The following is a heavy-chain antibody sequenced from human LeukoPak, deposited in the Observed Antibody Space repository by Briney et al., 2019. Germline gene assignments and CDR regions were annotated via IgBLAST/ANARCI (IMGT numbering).Heavy chain of an antibody. CDR3: ARDGSGWYEFDY. Sequence: SETLSLTCTVSGASISNYYWSWIRQPPGKGLEWIGYIYYSGSTNYNPSLKSRVTISVDTSKNLFSLKLSSVTAADTAVYYCARDGSGWYEFDYWGQGTLVTVSS. J-gene: IGHJ4*02. CDR2: IYYSGST. CDR1: GASISNYY. V-gene: IGHV4-59*01. D-gene: IGHD6-19*01.